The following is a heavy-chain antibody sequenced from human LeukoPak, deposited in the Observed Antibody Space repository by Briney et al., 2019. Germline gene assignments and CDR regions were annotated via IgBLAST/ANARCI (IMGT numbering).Heavy chain of an antibody. CDR2: IKSKSDGGTT. CDR3: TTAPATFDI. V-gene: IGHV3-15*01. CDR1: GFTFSTYW. J-gene: IGHJ3*02. Sequence: GGSLRLSCAASGFTFSTYWMTWVRQAPGKGLEWVGRIKSKSDGGTTDYAAPVKGRFIISRDDSKNTLYLQMNSLKTGDTAVYYCTTAPATFDIWGQGTMVTVSS.